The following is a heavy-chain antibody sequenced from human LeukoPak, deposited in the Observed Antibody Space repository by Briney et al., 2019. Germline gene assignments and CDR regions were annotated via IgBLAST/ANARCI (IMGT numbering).Heavy chain of an antibody. CDR1: GYTFTSYG. Sequence: ASVKVSCKASGYTFTSYGISWPRQAPGQGLEWMGWISAYNGNTNYAQNLQVRVTMTTDTSTSTAYMELRSLRSDDTAVYYCARENVYYDSSDYYPRFDYWGQGTLVTVSS. CDR2: ISAYNGNT. V-gene: IGHV1-18*01. D-gene: IGHD3-22*01. CDR3: ARENVYYDSSDYYPRFDY. J-gene: IGHJ4*02.